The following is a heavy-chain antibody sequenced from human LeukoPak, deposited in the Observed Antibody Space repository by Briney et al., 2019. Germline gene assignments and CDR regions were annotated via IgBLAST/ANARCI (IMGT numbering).Heavy chain of an antibody. J-gene: IGHJ6*02. CDR2: ISAYNGST. CDR1: GYTFTSYG. D-gene: IGHD2-2*01. CDR3: ARDSVVPAAVYYYYGMDV. V-gene: IGHV1-18*01. Sequence: ASVKVSCKASGYTFTSYGISWVRQAPGQGLEWMGWISAYNGSTNYAQKLQGRVTMTTDTSTSTAYMELRRLRADDTAVYYCARDSVVPAAVYYYYGMDVWGQGTTVTVSS.